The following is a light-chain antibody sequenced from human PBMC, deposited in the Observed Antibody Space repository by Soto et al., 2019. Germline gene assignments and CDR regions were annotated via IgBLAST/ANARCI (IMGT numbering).Light chain of an antibody. CDR2: SGS. J-gene: IGKJ1*01. Sequence: DIVMTQSPLSLSVTPGEPASISCRSSQTLLHNNGYNYLDWYLQKPGQSPQLLIYSGSNRASGVPDRFSCSGSGTDFTLKISRVEPEDVGVYYCLQVLQTPKTFGQGTKVEIK. CDR3: LQVLQTPKT. CDR1: QTLLHNNGYNY. V-gene: IGKV2-28*01.